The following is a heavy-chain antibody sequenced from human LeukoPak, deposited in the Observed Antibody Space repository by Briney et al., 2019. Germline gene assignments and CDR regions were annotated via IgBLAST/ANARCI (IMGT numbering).Heavy chain of an antibody. Sequence: ASVKVSCKASGYPFTSYGISWVRQAPGQGLEWMGWISAHNGYTNYAQKLQGRVTMTTDTSTSTVYTELRSLTSDDTAVYYCARDMTYEVDYWGQGTLVTVSS. CDR1: GYPFTSYG. CDR2: ISAHNGYT. V-gene: IGHV1-18*01. CDR3: ARDMTYEVDY. J-gene: IGHJ4*02. D-gene: IGHD5-12*01.